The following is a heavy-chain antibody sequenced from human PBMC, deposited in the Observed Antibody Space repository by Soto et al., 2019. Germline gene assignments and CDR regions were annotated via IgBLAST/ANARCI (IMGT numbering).Heavy chain of an antibody. J-gene: IGHJ5*02. V-gene: IGHV5-51*01. CDR1: GYNFGTYL. Sequence: GESLKISGEGFGYNFGTYLIALVRQMPGKGLEYMGIIYPGGSDSRYSPSFQGQVTFSADKSISTAYMQWSSLKASDTAMYYCARHGFYGDYASNYFDPWGQGTLVTVSS. CDR2: IYPGGSDS. CDR3: ARHGFYGDYASNYFDP. D-gene: IGHD4-17*01.